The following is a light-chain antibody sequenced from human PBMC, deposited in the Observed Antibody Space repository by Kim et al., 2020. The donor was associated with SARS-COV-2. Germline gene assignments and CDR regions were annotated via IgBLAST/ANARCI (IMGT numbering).Light chain of an antibody. CDR1: NIGSKR. Sequence: APGKTARITWGGNNIGSKRVHWYQQKPGQAPVLVIYYDSDQPSGIPERFSGSNSGNTATLTISRVEAGDEADYYCQVWDSSSDHKVFGGGTQLTVL. CDR3: QVWDSSSDHKV. J-gene: IGLJ3*02. V-gene: IGLV3-21*04. CDR2: YDS.